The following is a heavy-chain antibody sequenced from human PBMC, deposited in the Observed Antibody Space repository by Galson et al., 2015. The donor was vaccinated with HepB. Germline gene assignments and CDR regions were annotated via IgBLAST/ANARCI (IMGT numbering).Heavy chain of an antibody. J-gene: IGHJ4*02. CDR3: AHRLGGASGGWNEGYFDY. CDR1: GFSLSTSGVG. CDR2: IYWDDDK. Sequence: PALVKPPQTLALTCTFSGFSLSTSGVGVGWIRQPPGKTLEWLALIYWDDDKRYSPSLKSRLTVIKDTSKNQVILIMTNLDPVDTATYYCAHRLGGASGGWNEGYFDYWGQGTLVTVSS. V-gene: IGHV2-5*02. D-gene: IGHD6-19*01.